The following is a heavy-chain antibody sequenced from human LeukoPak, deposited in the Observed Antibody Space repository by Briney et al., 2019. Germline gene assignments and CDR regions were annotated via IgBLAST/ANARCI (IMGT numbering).Heavy chain of an antibody. CDR2: IYYSGST. Sequence: SETLPLTCTVSGGSISSSSYYWGWIRQPPGKGLEWIGSIYYSGSTYYNPSLKSRVTISVDTSKNQFSLKLSSVTAADTAVYYCARHGGYNYWYFDLWGRGTLVTVSS. V-gene: IGHV4-39*01. D-gene: IGHD5-24*01. J-gene: IGHJ2*01. CDR1: GGSISSSSYY. CDR3: ARHGGYNYWYFDL.